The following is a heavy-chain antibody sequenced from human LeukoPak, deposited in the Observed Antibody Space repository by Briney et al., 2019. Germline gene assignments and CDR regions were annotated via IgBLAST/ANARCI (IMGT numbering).Heavy chain of an antibody. D-gene: IGHD3-10*01. J-gene: IGHJ6*02. V-gene: IGHV4-59*01. CDR1: GGSISSYY. Sequence: PSETLSLTCTVSGGSISSYYWSWIRQPPGKGLELIGYIYYSGSTNYNPSLKSRVTISVDTSKNQFSLKLSSVTAADTAVYYCARGCMVRGVTYYYYYGMDVWGQGTTVTVSS. CDR2: IYYSGST. CDR3: ARGCMVRGVTYYYYYGMDV.